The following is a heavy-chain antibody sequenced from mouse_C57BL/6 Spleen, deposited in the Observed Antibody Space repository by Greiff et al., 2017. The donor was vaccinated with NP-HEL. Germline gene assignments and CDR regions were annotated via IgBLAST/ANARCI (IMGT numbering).Heavy chain of an antibody. CDR1: GYTFTSYW. D-gene: IGHD2-3*01. J-gene: IGHJ4*01. Sequence: QVQLQQPGAELVKPGASVEMSCKASGYTFTSYWITWVKQRPGQGLEWIGDIYPGSGSTNYNEKFKSKATLTVDTSSSTAYMQLSSLTSEDSAVYYCARDGYPYYYAMDYWGQGTSVTVSS. V-gene: IGHV1-55*01. CDR2: IYPGSGST. CDR3: ARDGYPYYYAMDY.